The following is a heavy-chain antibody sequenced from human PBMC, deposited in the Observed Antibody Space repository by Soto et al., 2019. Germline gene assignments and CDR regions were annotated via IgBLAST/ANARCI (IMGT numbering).Heavy chain of an antibody. CDR3: ARSHDYGPHFDL. J-gene: IGHJ2*01. Sequence: PGGSLRLSCAASGFSVSSSHMNWVRQAPGKGPEWVSVIYSGGSTYYAVSVKGRFTISRDNSKNTVYLQINSLRAEDTAVYYCARSHDYGPHFDLWGRGTLVTVSS. CDR2: IYSGGST. D-gene: IGHD4-17*01. CDR1: GFSVSSSH. V-gene: IGHV3-53*01.